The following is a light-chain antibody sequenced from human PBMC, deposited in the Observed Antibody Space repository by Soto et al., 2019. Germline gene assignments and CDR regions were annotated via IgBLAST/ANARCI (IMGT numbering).Light chain of an antibody. CDR1: SSDVGGHNF. J-gene: IGLJ1*01. CDR2: DVT. Sequence: QSVLTQPRSVSGSPGQSVTISCTGTSSDVGGHNFFSWYQQHPGKAPQLMIYDVTKRPSGVPDRFSGSKSGNTASLTISGLQAEDEAEYYCCSYVGSYTYVFGTGTKVTVL. V-gene: IGLV2-11*01. CDR3: CSYVGSYTYV.